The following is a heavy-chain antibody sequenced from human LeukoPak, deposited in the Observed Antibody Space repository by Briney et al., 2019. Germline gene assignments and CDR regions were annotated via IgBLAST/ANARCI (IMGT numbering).Heavy chain of an antibody. D-gene: IGHD5-18*01. J-gene: IGHJ4*02. Sequence: SVKVSCKASGGTFSSYAIGWARQAPGQGLEWMGGIIPIFGTANYAQKFQGRVTITADESTSTAYMELSSLRSEDAAVYYCARGGYSYGLPLGYWGQGTLVTVSS. CDR2: IIPIFGTA. CDR3: ARGGYSYGLPLGY. V-gene: IGHV1-69*01. CDR1: GGTFSSYA.